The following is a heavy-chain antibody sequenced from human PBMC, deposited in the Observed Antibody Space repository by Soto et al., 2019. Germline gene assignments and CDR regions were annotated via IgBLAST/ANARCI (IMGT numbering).Heavy chain of an antibody. J-gene: IGHJ4*02. V-gene: IGHV4-61*01. D-gene: IGHD5-18*01. Sequence: SETLSLTCTVSGGSVSRGSYYWSWIRQPPGKGLEWIGYIYYSGSTNYNPSLKSRVTISVDTSKNQFSLKLTSVTAADTAVYFCAGDRYGTLFDYWGQGALLTVST. CDR2: IYYSGST. CDR3: AGDRYGTLFDY. CDR1: GGSVSRGSYY.